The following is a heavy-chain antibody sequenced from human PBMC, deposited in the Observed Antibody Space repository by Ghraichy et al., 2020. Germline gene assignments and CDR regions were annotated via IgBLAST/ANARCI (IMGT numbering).Heavy chain of an antibody. CDR3: ARGTVGYSGYELYYFDY. CDR2: ISYDGSNK. J-gene: IGHJ4*02. CDR1: GFTFSSYA. V-gene: IGHV3-30*04. Sequence: GGSLRLSCAASGFTFSSYAMHWVRQAPGKGLEWVAVISYDGSNKYYADSVKGRFTISRDNSKNTLYLQMNSLRAEDTAVYYCARGTVGYSGYELYYFDYWGQGTLVTVSS. D-gene: IGHD5-12*01.